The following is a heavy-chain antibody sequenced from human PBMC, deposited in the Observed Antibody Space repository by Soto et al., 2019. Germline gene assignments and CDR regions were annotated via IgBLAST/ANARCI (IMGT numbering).Heavy chain of an antibody. CDR2: IYYSGST. CDR3: ASNYGSGSYDTDY. CDR1: GGSISSSSYY. Sequence: SETLFLTCTVSGGSISSSSYYWGWIRQPPGKGLEWIGSIYYSGSTYYNPSLKSRVTISVDTSKNQFSLKLSSVTAADTAVYSCASNYGSGSYDTDYWGQGTLVIVS. J-gene: IGHJ4*02. D-gene: IGHD3-10*01. V-gene: IGHV4-39*01.